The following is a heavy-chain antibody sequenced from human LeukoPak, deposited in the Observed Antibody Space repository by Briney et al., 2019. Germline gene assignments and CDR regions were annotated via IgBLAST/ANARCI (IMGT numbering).Heavy chain of an antibody. CDR2: ISAYNGDI. V-gene: IGHV1-18*01. J-gene: IGHJ4*02. Sequence: ASVKVSCKASGYTFTSYSISWVRQAPGQGLEWMGRISAYNGDINYAQKFQGRVTMTTDTSTSTAYMELRSLRSDDTAVYYCARDVRGLYYYDSSGYYPDYWGQGALVTVSS. CDR3: ARDVRGLYYYDSSGYYPDY. CDR1: GYTFTSYS. D-gene: IGHD3-22*01.